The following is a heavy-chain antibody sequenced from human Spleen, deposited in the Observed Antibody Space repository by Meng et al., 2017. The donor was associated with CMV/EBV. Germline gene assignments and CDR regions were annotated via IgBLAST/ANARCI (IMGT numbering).Heavy chain of an antibody. Sequence: GGSLRLSCAASGFTFSSYAMHWVHQAPGKGLEWVAVISYDGSNKYYADSVKGRFTISRDNSKNTLYLQMNSLRAEDTAVYYCAGDALVVVPAATRYYYGMDVWGQGTTVTVSS. D-gene: IGHD2-2*01. V-gene: IGHV3-30*04. J-gene: IGHJ6*02. CDR1: GFTFSSYA. CDR2: ISYDGSNK. CDR3: AGDALVVVPAATRYYYGMDV.